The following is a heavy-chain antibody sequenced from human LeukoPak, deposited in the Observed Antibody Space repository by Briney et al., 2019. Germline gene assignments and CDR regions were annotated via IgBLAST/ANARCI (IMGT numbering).Heavy chain of an antibody. CDR2: ISAYNGNT. CDR3: ARSSEVLWFGESSDY. D-gene: IGHD3-10*01. CDR1: GYTFTSYG. J-gene: IGHJ4*02. Sequence: ASVKVSCKASGYTFTSYGISWVRQAPGQGLEWMGWISAYNGNTNYAQKLQGRVTMTTDTSTSTAYMELRSLRSDDTAVYYCARSSEVLWFGESSDYWGQGTLVTVSS. V-gene: IGHV1-18*01.